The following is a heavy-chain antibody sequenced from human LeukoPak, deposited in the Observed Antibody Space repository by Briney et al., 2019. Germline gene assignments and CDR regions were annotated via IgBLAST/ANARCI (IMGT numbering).Heavy chain of an antibody. CDR2: ISWNSGSI. V-gene: IGHV3-9*01. CDR1: GFTFDGYA. Sequence: GGSLRLSCAASGFTFDGYAMHWVRQAPGKGLEWVSGISWNSGSIGYADSVKGRFTISRDNAKNSLYLQMNSLRAEDTAVYYCARDSPGSGPATARPFDYWGQGTLVTVSS. D-gene: IGHD5-12*01. CDR3: ARDSPGSGPATARPFDY. J-gene: IGHJ4*02.